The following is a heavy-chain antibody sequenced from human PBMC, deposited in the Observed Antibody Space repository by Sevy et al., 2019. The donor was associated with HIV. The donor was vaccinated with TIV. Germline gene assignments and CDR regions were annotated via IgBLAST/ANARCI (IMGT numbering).Heavy chain of an antibody. CDR1: GFTFSNYW. D-gene: IGHD1-7*01. V-gene: IGHV3-7*01. CDR2: INQDGGQK. CDR3: AREQRTGATPDYFDY. Sequence: GGSLRLSCAVSGFTFSNYWMSWVRQAPGKGLECVANINQDGGQKYYLDSVKGRFFVSRDNAKNSLYLQMDNLRAEDTAVYYCAREQRTGATPDYFDYWGQGTLVTVSS. J-gene: IGHJ4*02.